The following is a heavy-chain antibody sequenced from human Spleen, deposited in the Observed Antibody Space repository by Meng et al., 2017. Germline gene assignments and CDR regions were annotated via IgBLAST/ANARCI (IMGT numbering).Heavy chain of an antibody. Sequence: SETLSLTCAVYGGSFSGYYWSWIRQPPGKGLEWIGEINHSGSTNYNPSLKSRVTISLDPSKNKFSLKLSSVTAADTAVYYFARGKEYDYIWGSYRYGWFDPWGQGTLVTVSS. CDR1: GGSFSGYY. V-gene: IGHV4-34*01. CDR3: ARGKEYDYIWGSYRYGWFDP. CDR2: INHSGST. D-gene: IGHD3-16*02. J-gene: IGHJ5*02.